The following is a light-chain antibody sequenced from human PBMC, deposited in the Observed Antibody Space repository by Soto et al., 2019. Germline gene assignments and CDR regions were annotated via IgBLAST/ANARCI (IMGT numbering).Light chain of an antibody. CDR3: QQYINWYP. J-gene: IGKJ2*01. CDR1: QSVSTS. V-gene: IGKV3D-15*01. Sequence: VMTQSPATLSVFPGDRVTLSCRASQSVSTSLAWYQQQPGQAPRLLIYSASTRATGIPVRFSGSGSGTEFTLTISSLQSEDFAVYYCQQYINWYPFGQGNKLEIK. CDR2: SAS.